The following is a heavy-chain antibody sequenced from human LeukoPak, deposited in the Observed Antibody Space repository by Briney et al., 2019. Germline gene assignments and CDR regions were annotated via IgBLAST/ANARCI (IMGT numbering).Heavy chain of an antibody. CDR3: ARVPYYDFWSGYYYFNY. J-gene: IGHJ4*02. D-gene: IGHD3-3*01. Sequence: GGSLRLSCAASGFTFSNYCMSWIRQAPVKGLECVSYISMNGSTIYYADSVKGRFTVSRDNAKNSLYLQMNSLRAEDTAVYYCARVPYYDFWSGYYYFNYWGQGTLVTVSS. V-gene: IGHV3-11*01. CDR1: GFTFSNYC. CDR2: ISMNGSTI.